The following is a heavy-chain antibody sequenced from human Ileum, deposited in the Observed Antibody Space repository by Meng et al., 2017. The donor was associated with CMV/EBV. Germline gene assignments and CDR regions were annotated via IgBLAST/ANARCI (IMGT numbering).Heavy chain of an antibody. CDR1: GYTFTGNY. J-gene: IGHJ4*02. CDR3: AGRERISSGLEY. Sequence: QGEVVQSGVEVKKPGYSVKVSCKASGYTFTGNYIYWVRQAPGQGLEWMGWIDPNTGGTKYIQKFQGRVTMTGDTSISTAYMELSGLRFDDTAVYYCAGRERISSGLEYWGQGTLVTVSS. CDR2: IDPNTGGT. V-gene: IGHV1-2*02. D-gene: IGHD6-6*01.